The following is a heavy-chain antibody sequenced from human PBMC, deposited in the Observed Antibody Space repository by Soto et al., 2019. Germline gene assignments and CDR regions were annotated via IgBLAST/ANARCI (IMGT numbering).Heavy chain of an antibody. Sequence: PSETLSLTCTVYGASFSGYFWSWIRQPPGMGLGWIGEISHSVSTNYNPSLKSRVSISVDTSKNQFSLKLSSVTAADTAVYYCARAYYYDSSGYQRGSGMDVWGQGTTVT. D-gene: IGHD3-22*01. CDR3: ARAYYYDSSGYQRGSGMDV. CDR1: GASFSGYF. CDR2: ISHSVST. J-gene: IGHJ6*02. V-gene: IGHV4-34*01.